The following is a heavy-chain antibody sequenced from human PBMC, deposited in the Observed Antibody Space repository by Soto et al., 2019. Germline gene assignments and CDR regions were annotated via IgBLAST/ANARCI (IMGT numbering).Heavy chain of an antibody. Sequence: SETLSLTCTVSGGSISSYYWRWIRQPAGKGLEWIGRIYTSGSTNYNPSLKSRVTMSVDTSKNQFSLKLSSVTAADTAVYYCARGPVGYQLLLPNYYCYGMDVWGQGTTVTVSS. CDR2: IYTSGST. D-gene: IGHD2-2*01. CDR3: ARGPVGYQLLLPNYYCYGMDV. J-gene: IGHJ6*02. CDR1: GGSISSYY. V-gene: IGHV4-4*07.